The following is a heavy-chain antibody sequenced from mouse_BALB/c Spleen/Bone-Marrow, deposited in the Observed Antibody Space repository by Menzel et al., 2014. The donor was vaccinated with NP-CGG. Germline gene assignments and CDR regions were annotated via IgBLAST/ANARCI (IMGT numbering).Heavy chain of an antibody. Sequence: EVKLVESGPELVKPGASVKVSCKASGYAFTNYNMNWVKQSHGKSLEWIGYIDPYSGGTNYNQKFRGKATLTVDKSSSIAYMNLNSLTSEDSAVYYCSRGVLAYFDYWGQGTTLTVSS. D-gene: IGHD2-14*01. CDR3: SRGVLAYFDY. CDR2: IDPYSGGT. J-gene: IGHJ2*01. V-gene: IGHV1S135*01. CDR1: GYAFTNYN.